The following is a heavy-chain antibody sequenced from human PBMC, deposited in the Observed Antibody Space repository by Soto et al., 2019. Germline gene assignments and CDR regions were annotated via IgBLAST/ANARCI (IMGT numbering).Heavy chain of an antibody. V-gene: IGHV3-48*02. CDR2: ISASRTTI. J-gene: IGHJ6*02. CDR3: ASDGRRGYDLDV. D-gene: IGHD1-26*01. Sequence: EGQLVESGGGLVQPGGSLRLSCTVSGFTFTDYSLNWVRQAPGKGLEWLSYISASRTTIYYAGSVRGRFTVSRDNAKNSLYMQMNSLRDEDTAVYYCASDGRRGYDLDVWGQGTMVTVSS. CDR1: GFTFTDYS.